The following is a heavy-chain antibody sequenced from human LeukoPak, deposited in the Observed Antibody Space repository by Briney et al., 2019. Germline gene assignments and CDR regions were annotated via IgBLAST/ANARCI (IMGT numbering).Heavy chain of an antibody. CDR2: IYDTGYA. D-gene: IGHD2-2*01. CDR1: GGSISSNNY. Sequence: SETLSLTCIVSGGSISSNNYWHWIRPHPGKGLEWLGYIYDTGYAYYNPSLRSRLTISVDTSQTHFSLKLTSVTAADTGVYYCARDGGPPRSDCRSILCYARWYFDPWGQGTRVTVSS. CDR3: ARDGGPPRSDCRSILCYARWYFDP. J-gene: IGHJ5*02. V-gene: IGHV4-31*03.